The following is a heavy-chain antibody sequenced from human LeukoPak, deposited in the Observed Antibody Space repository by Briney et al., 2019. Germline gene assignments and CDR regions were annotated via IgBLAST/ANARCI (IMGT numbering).Heavy chain of an antibody. V-gene: IGHV3-21*01. Sequence: PGGSLRLSCTASGFTFSSYSMNWVRQAPGKGLEWVSSITSSSDYVYYADSVKGRFTISRDNAENSPHLQMNSLRADDTAVYYCAREFKSGYGMWAWGQGTLVTVSS. CDR2: ITSSSDYV. J-gene: IGHJ5*02. CDR3: AREFKSGYGMWA. CDR1: GFTFSSYS. D-gene: IGHD5-18*01.